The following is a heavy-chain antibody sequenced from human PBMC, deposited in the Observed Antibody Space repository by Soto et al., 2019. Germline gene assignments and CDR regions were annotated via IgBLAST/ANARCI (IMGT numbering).Heavy chain of an antibody. D-gene: IGHD3-10*01. V-gene: IGHV1-8*01. CDR3: ASSLYGSGSYYHDPYYCYGMDV. CDR2: INPNSGNI. J-gene: IGHJ6*02. Sequence: ASVKVSGKASGDTFTTDDINWVRQATGHGLEWMVWINPNSGNIGYAQRFQGRVTMTRDTAIRTDYMEVSSLRSDDTAGYYCASSLYGSGSYYHDPYYCYGMDVWGQGTTVNVSS. CDR1: GDTFTTDD.